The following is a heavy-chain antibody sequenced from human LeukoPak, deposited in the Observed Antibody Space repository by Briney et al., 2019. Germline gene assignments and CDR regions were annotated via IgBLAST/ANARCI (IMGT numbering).Heavy chain of an antibody. J-gene: IGHJ4*02. Sequence: ASVKVSCKASGYTFTSYDINWVRQAPGQGLEWMGWLNPNSGNRGYAEHFRGRVTMTVNISITTVYIEVDSLRSEDTAVYYCARGHNYGSGESVARAYWGQGTLVIVSS. CDR2: LNPNSGNR. CDR3: ARGHNYGSGESVARAY. V-gene: IGHV1-8*01. CDR1: GYTFTSYD. D-gene: IGHD3-10*01.